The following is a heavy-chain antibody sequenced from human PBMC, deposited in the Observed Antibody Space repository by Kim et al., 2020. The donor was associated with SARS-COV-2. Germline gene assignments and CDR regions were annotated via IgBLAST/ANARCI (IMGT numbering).Heavy chain of an antibody. D-gene: IGHD5-18*01. Sequence: GGSLRLSCAASGFTFNDYAMHWVRQAPGKGLEWVAGISWDGGNICYADSVKGRFTISRDNAKNSLYLQMNSLRAEDTALYYCAKDKGKSYGCLQCPYYYCYYGMDVWGQGTTVTLSS. V-gene: IGHV3-9*01. CDR2: ISWDGGNI. CDR3: AKDKGKSYGCLQCPYYYCYYGMDV. CDR1: GFTFNDYA. J-gene: IGHJ6*02.